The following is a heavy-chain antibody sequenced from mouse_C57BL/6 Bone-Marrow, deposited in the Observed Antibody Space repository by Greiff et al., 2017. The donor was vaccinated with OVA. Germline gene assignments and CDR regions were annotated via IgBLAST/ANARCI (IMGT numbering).Heavy chain of an antibody. Sequence: DVKLQESGGGLVQPGGSLKLSCAASGFTFSDYYMYWVRQTPEKRLEWVAYLSNGGGSTYYPDTVKGRFTISRDNAKNTLYLQMSRLKSEDTAMYYCASCQAYYYAMDYWGQGTSVTVSS. J-gene: IGHJ4*01. V-gene: IGHV5-12*01. D-gene: IGHD3-2*02. CDR1: GFTFSDYY. CDR3: ASCQAYYYAMDY. CDR2: LSNGGGST.